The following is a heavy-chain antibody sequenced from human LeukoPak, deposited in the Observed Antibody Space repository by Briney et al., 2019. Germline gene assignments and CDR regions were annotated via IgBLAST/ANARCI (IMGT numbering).Heavy chain of an antibody. CDR3: ARGEEGGYSLDY. CDR2: INHSGST. J-gene: IGHJ4*02. CDR1: GGSFSGYY. Sequence: SETLSLTCAVYGGSFSGYYWSWIRQPPGKGLEWIGEINHSGSTNYNPSLKSRVTMSVDTSKNQFSLKLSSVTAADTAVYYCARGEEGGYSLDYWGQGTLVTVSS. V-gene: IGHV4-34*01. D-gene: IGHD5-18*01.